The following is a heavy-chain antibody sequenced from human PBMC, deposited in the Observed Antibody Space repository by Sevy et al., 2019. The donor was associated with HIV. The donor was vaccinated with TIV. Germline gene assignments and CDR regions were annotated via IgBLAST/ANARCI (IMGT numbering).Heavy chain of an antibody. CDR3: VGRRYRVGHSWSYFFDF. V-gene: IGHV3-11*01. CDR2: ITSSHGAK. Sequence: GGSLRLSCVTSGFSFSDYHMSWIRLAPGKGLEWISHITSSHGAKVYADSVRSRFDISRDNARKSVYLQMNRLQVEDTSTYFCVGRRYRVGHSWSYFFDFWGQGTPVTVSS. CDR1: GFSFSDYH. D-gene: IGHD5-18*01. J-gene: IGHJ4*02.